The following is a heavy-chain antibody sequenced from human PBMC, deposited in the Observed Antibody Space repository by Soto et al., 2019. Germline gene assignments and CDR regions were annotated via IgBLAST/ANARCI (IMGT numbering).Heavy chain of an antibody. CDR1: GGSFSGYY. J-gene: IGHJ4*02. CDR3: ARHHPRGLAAAGSRLDY. V-gene: IGHV4-34*01. CDR2: INHSGST. D-gene: IGHD6-13*01. Sequence: QVQLQQWGAGLLKPSETLSLTCAVYGGSFSGYYWSWIRQPPGKGLEWIGEINHSGSTNYNPSLKSRVTRSVDTSKNQFSLKLSSVTAADTAVYYCARHHPRGLAAAGSRLDYWGQGTLVTVSS.